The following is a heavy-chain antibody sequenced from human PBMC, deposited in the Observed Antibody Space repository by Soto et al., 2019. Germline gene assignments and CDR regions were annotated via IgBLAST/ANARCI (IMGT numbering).Heavy chain of an antibody. CDR2: ISYDGSNK. Sequence: GGSLRLSCAASGFTFSSYGMHWVRQAPGKGLEWVAVISYDGSNKYYADSVKGRFTISRDNSKNTLYLQMNSLRAEDTAVYYCANSNWNVYYYYGMDVWGQGTTVTVSS. CDR3: ANSNWNVYYYYGMDV. V-gene: IGHV3-30*18. D-gene: IGHD1-20*01. CDR1: GFTFSSYG. J-gene: IGHJ6*02.